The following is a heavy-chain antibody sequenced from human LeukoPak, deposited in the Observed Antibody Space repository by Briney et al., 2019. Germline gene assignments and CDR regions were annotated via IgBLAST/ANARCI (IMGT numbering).Heavy chain of an antibody. CDR1: GYIFTTYW. CDR3: ARCPRTTGEYFDY. D-gene: IGHD7-27*01. J-gene: IGHJ4*02. Sequence: GESLKISCKGSGYIFTTYWIGWVRQMPGKGLEWMGIIYPGDSETRYSPSLQGQVTISADKSISTAYLQWSSLRASDTAMYYCARCPRTTGEYFDYWGQGTLVTVSS. CDR2: IYPGDSET. V-gene: IGHV5-51*01.